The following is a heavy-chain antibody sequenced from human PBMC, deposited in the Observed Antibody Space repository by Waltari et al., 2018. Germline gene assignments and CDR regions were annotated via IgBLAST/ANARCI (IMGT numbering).Heavy chain of an antibody. CDR2: IYTSGST. V-gene: IGHV4-4*07. CDR1: GGSISSYS. J-gene: IGHJ4*02. D-gene: IGHD6-13*01. CDR3: ARELGIGTPFDY. Sequence: QVHLQESGPGLVKPSETLSLTCTVSGGSISSYSWSCSRQPAGKGLALIGRIYTSGSTNYNPSLKSRVTMSVDTSKNQFSLKLSSVAAADAAVYYCARELGIGTPFDYWGQGTLVTVSS.